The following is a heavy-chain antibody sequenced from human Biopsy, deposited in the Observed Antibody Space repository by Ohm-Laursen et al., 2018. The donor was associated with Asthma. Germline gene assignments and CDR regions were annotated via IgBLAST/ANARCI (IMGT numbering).Heavy chain of an antibody. CDR2: IKHDGSEK. D-gene: IGHD5-12*01. CDR1: GFTFGDYW. CDR3: ARISGHRGY. J-gene: IGHJ4*02. Sequence: SLRLSCSASGFTFGDYWMSWVRQVPGKGLEWVANIKHDGSEKNHVDSLKGRFTISRDNAKNSLYLQMNSLRAEDTAVHYCARISGHRGYWGQGTLVTVSS. V-gene: IGHV3-7*01.